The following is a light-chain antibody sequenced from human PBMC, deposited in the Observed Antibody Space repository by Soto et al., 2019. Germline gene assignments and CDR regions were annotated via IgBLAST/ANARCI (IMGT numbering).Light chain of an antibody. CDR2: AAS. J-gene: IGKJ2*01. CDR1: QGIGSD. Sequence: AIPMTQSPSSLSASAGDRVSITCRASQGIGSDLGWYQQKPGKAPKLLIYAASSLESGVPSRFSGSGSGTHFTLTISSLQPEDFATYYCLQDYNYPYTFGQGTKLEIK. CDR3: LQDYNYPYT. V-gene: IGKV1-6*01.